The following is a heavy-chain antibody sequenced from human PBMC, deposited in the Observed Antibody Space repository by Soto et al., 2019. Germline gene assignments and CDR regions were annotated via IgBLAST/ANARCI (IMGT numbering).Heavy chain of an antibody. CDR1: GFTFSSYA. J-gene: IGHJ6*02. Sequence: QVQLVESGGGVAQPGRSLRLSCAASGFTFSSYAMHWVRQAPGKGLEWVAVISYDESNKYYADSVKGRFTISRDNSKSTLYLQMNSLRAEDTAVYYCARDYGDYDGYYYYGMDVWGQGTTVTVSS. CDR3: ARDYGDYDGYYYYGMDV. CDR2: ISYDESNK. D-gene: IGHD4-17*01. V-gene: IGHV3-30-3*01.